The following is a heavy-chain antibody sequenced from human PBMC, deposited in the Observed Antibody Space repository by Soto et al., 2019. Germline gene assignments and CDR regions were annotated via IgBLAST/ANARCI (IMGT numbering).Heavy chain of an antibody. D-gene: IGHD6-19*01. V-gene: IGHV5-10-1*01. CDR1: GYSFTSYW. CDR2: IDPSDSYT. CDR3: ARLLYSSGWYY. J-gene: IGHJ4*02. Sequence: GESLKISCKGSGYSFTSYWVTWVRQMPGKGLEWMGRIDPSDSYTNYNPPFQGHVTISADKSISTAYLHWSSLKASDTAMYYCARLLYSSGWYYWGRGTLVTVSS.